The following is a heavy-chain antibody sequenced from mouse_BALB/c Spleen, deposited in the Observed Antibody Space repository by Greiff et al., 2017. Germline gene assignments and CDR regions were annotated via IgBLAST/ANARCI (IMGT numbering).Heavy chain of an antibody. CDR1: GFSLTGYG. CDR2: IWGDGST. D-gene: IGHD1-1*01. V-gene: IGHV2-6-7*01. CDR3: ARDYGSRNWYFDV. J-gene: IGHJ1*01. Sequence: VQRVESGPGLVAPSQSLSITCTVSGFSLTGYGVNWVRQPPGKGLEWLGMIWGDGSTDYNSALKSRLSISKDNSKSQVFLKMNSLQTDDTARYYCARDYGSRNWYFDVWGAGTTVTVSS.